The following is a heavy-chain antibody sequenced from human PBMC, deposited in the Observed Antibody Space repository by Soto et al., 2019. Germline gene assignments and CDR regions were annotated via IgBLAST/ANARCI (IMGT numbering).Heavy chain of an antibody. CDR3: AKGLKGPYYYYYMDV. J-gene: IGHJ6*03. CDR2: ISYDGSNK. V-gene: IGHV3-30*18. Sequence: QVQLVESGGGVVQPGRSLRLSCAASGFTFSSYGMHWVRQAPGKGLEWVAVISYDGSNKYYADSVKGRFTISRDNSKNTLYLQMNSLRAEDTAVYYCAKGLKGPYYYYYMDVWGKGTTVTVSS. CDR1: GFTFSSYG. D-gene: IGHD2-21*01.